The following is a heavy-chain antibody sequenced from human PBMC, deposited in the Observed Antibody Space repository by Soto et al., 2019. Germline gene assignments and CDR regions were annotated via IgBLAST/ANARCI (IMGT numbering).Heavy chain of an antibody. J-gene: IGHJ5*02. CDR3: ARVARQPFDWLLLNWFDP. CDR2: ISAYNGNT. D-gene: IGHD3-9*01. CDR1: GYTFTSYG. V-gene: IGHV1-18*01. Sequence: QVQLVQSGAEVKKPGASVKVSCKASGYTFTSYGISWVRQAPGQGLEWMGWISAYNGNTNYAQKLQGRVTMTTDTSTSTAYMELRSLRSDDTAVYYCARVARQPFDWLLLNWFDPWGQGTLVTVSS.